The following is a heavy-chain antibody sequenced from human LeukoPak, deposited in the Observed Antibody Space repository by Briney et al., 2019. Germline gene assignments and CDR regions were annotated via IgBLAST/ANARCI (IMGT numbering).Heavy chain of an antibody. J-gene: IGHJ6*02. CDR1: GFTFSSYA. Sequence: GGSLRLSCAGSGFTFSSYAMSWVRQAPGKGLEWVSTISGSGGAGTYYADSVKGRFTVSRDNSRNTLYLPMNSLRAEDTAVYYCVKDRGGSPFYGMDVWGQGTRSPSP. CDR2: ISGSGGAGT. V-gene: IGHV3-23*01. D-gene: IGHD1-26*01. CDR3: VKDRGGSPFYGMDV.